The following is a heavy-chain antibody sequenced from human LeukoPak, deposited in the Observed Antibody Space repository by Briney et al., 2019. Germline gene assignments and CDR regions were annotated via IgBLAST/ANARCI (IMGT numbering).Heavy chain of an antibody. CDR2: IYYSGST. CDR3: ADYDSSGYYYV. V-gene: IGHV4-61*01. Sequence: SESLSLTCTVSGGSVSSGSYYWSWIRQPPGKGLEWIGYIYYSGSTNYNPSLKSRVTISVDTSKNQFSLKLSSVTAADTVVYYCADYDSSGYYYVWGQGTLVTVSS. CDR1: GGSVSSGSYY. J-gene: IGHJ4*02. D-gene: IGHD3-22*01.